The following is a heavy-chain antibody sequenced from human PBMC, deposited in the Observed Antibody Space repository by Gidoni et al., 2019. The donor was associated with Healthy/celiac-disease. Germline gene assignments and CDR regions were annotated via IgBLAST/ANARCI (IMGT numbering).Heavy chain of an antibody. J-gene: IGHJ6*03. CDR2: IWYDGSNK. CDR1: GFTFSSYG. D-gene: IGHD2-2*01. V-gene: IGHV3-33*01. CDR3: ARDGVVVVPAAIRWTDYYYYYYMDV. Sequence: QVQLVESGGGVVQPGRSLRLSCAASGFTFSSYGMHWVRQAPGKGLEWVAVIWYDGSNKYYADSVKGRFTISRDNSKNTLYLQMNSLRAEDTAVYYCARDGVVVVPAAIRWTDYYYYYYMDVWGKGTTVTVSS.